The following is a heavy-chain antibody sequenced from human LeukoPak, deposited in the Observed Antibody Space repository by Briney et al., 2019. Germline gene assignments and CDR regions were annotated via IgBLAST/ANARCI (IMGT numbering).Heavy chain of an antibody. Sequence: GGSLRLSCAASGFTVSSNYMSWVRQAPGKGLEWVSVIYSGGSTYYADSVKGRFTISRDNSKNTLYLQMSSLRAEDTAVYYCARELAAADGGIDYWGQGTLVTVSS. D-gene: IGHD6-13*01. CDR3: ARELAAADGGIDY. V-gene: IGHV3-66*02. J-gene: IGHJ4*02. CDR2: IYSGGST. CDR1: GFTVSSNY.